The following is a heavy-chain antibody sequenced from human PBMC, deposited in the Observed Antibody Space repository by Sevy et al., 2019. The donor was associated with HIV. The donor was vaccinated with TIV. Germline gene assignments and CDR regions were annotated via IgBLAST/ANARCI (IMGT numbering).Heavy chain of an antibody. CDR1: GFTFSSAW. D-gene: IGHD2-21*01. V-gene: IGHV3-15*01. CDR2: IKSKTEGGTT. Sequence: GGSLRLSCAASGFTFSSAWMSWVRQAPGKGLEWVGRIKSKTEGGTTDYAAFVKGRFTISSDDSKNTLYLKRNSLKNEDTAVYYCTAWGIVGYCYMDVWGQGTTVTVSS. CDR3: TAWGIVGYCYMDV. J-gene: IGHJ6*03.